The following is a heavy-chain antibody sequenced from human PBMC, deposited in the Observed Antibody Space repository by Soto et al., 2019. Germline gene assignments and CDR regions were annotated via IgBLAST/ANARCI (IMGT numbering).Heavy chain of an antibody. CDR3: ASMGYHYGSGSYPLDY. CDR2: IYNSGST. D-gene: IGHD3-10*01. Sequence: SETLSLTCTVSGGSISSYYWTWIRQPPGKGLEWIGFIYNSGSTHYNPSIRSRVTISVDTSKNQFSQKLRTVTAADTAVYYCASMGYHYGSGSYPLDYWGQGTLVTVSS. CDR1: GGSISSYY. J-gene: IGHJ4*02. V-gene: IGHV4-59*08.